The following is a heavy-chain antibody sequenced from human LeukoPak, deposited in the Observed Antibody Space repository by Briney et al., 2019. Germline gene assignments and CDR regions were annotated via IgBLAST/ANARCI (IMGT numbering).Heavy chain of an antibody. Sequence: GGSLRLSCAASGFTFSSYWMHWVRQAPGKGLVWVSRINSDGSSTSYADSVKGRFTISRDNAKNTLYLQMNSLRAEDTAVYYCALLGYCSGGSCSPFDYWGQGTLVTVSS. J-gene: IGHJ4*02. CDR3: ALLGYCSGGSCSPFDY. CDR2: INSDGSST. D-gene: IGHD2-15*01. CDR1: GFTFSSYW. V-gene: IGHV3-74*01.